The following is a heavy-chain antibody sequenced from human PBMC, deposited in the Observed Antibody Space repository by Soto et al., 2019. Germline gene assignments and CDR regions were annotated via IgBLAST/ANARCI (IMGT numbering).Heavy chain of an antibody. J-gene: IGHJ4*02. Sequence: SETLSLTCTVSGGSISSYYWSWIRQPPGKGLEWIGYIYYSGSTNYNPSLKSRVTISVDTSKNQFSLKLSSVTAADTAVYYCARHWWLRSPFDYWGQGTLVTVSS. CDR3: ARHWWLRSPFDY. D-gene: IGHD5-12*01. CDR2: IYYSGST. CDR1: GGSISSYY. V-gene: IGHV4-59*08.